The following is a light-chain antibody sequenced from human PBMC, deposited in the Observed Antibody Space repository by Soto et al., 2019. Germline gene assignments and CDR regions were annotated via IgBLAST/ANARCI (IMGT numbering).Light chain of an antibody. CDR3: QQCSNWPPFLT. CDR1: QSVSSY. Sequence: EIVLTQSPATLSLSPGETATLSSRASQSVSSYLAWYQQKPGQAPRLLIYDASNRATGIPARFSGSGSGTDFTLTISNIDPEDFAVFFSQQCSNWPPFLTFGREKKVEIK. J-gene: IGKJ4*01. V-gene: IGKV3-11*01. CDR2: DAS.